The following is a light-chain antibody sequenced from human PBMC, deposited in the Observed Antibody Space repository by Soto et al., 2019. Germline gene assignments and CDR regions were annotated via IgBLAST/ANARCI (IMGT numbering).Light chain of an antibody. Sequence: QSALTQPASVCGSPGQSITISCTGTSSDVGSHNLVSWYQQHPGQAPKLMIYEVSKRPLGVSTRFSASKSGNTASLTISGLQAEDEADYYCCSYGGSRAVFGGGTQLTVL. CDR1: SSDVGSHNL. V-gene: IGLV2-23*02. CDR3: CSYGGSRAV. J-gene: IGLJ7*01. CDR2: EVS.